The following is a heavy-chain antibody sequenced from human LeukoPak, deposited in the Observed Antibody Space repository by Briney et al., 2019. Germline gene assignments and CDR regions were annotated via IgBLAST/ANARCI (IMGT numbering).Heavy chain of an antibody. D-gene: IGHD6-19*01. V-gene: IGHV3-21*01. CDR1: GFTFSSYS. CDR2: ISSSSYI. J-gene: IGHJ4*02. Sequence: GGSLRLSCAASGFTFSSYSMNWVRQAPGKGLEWVSSISSSSYIYYADSVKGRFTISRDNAKNSLYLQMNSLRAEDTAVYYCAREVPNLVAVPNDYWGRGTLVTVSS. CDR3: AREVPNLVAVPNDY.